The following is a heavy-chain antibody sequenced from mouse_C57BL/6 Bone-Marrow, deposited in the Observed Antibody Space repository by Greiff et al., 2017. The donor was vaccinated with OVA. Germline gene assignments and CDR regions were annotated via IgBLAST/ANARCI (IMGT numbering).Heavy chain of an antibody. CDR3: ARGGDYGSSPLFDY. CDR1: GYTFTSYW. Sequence: QVQLKQPGAELVKPGASVKMSCKASGYTFTSYWITWVKQRPGQGLEWIGDIYPGSGSTNYNEKFKSKATLTVDTSSSTAYMQLSSLTSEDSAVYYCARGGDYGSSPLFDYWGQGTTLTVSS. D-gene: IGHD1-1*01. CDR2: IYPGSGST. V-gene: IGHV1-55*01. J-gene: IGHJ2*01.